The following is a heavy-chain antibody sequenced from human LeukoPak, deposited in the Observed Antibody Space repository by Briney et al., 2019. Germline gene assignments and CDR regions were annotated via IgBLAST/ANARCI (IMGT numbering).Heavy chain of an antibody. D-gene: IGHD1-26*01. V-gene: IGHV4-4*07. J-gene: IGHJ5*02. CDR3: ARDDRVSGTFLRWFDP. CDR2: IYKSGST. CDR1: GGSITDYY. Sequence: SETLSLTCTVSGGSITDYYWSWIRQPAGKRLEWIGHIYKSGSTDYNPSLKSRVTMSIDTSKSQVSLNLSSVTAADTAVYYCARDDRVSGTFLRWFDPWGQGTLVTVSS.